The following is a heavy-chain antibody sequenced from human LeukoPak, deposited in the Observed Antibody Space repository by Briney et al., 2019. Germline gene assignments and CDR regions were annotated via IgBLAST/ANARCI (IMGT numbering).Heavy chain of an antibody. CDR1: GYTFTSYG. CDR2: ISAYNGNT. V-gene: IGHV1-18*01. CDR3: AKELWATTEYYFDY. J-gene: IGHJ4*02. Sequence: GASVKVSCKASGYTFTSYGISWVRQAPGQGLEWMGWISAYNGNTNYAQKLQGRVTMTTDTSTSTAYMELRSLRAEDTAVYYCAKELWATTEYYFDYWGQGTLVTVSS. D-gene: IGHD1-26*01.